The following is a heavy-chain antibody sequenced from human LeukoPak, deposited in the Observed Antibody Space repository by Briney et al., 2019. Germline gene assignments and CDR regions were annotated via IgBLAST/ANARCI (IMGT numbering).Heavy chain of an antibody. CDR2: IIPIFGTA. Sequence: ASVKVSCKASGGTFSSYAISWVRQAPGQGLEWMGRIIPIFGTASYAQKFQGRVTITTDESTSTAYMELSSLRSEDTAVYYCARGYSYDNYFDYWGQGTLVTVSS. D-gene: IGHD5-18*01. J-gene: IGHJ4*02. CDR1: GGTFSSYA. CDR3: ARGYSYDNYFDY. V-gene: IGHV1-69*05.